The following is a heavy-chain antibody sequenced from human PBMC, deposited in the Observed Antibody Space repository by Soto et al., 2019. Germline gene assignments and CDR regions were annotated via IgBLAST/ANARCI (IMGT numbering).Heavy chain of an antibody. CDR2: IYYSGST. V-gene: IGHV4-31*03. CDR1: GGSISSGGYY. J-gene: IGHJ3*02. D-gene: IGHD3-22*01. CDR3: AREPDPEVVVITFGAFEI. Sequence: QVQLQESGPGLVKPSQTLSLTCTVSGGSISSGGYYWSWIRQHPGKGLEWIGYIYYSGSTYYNPSLRRRVTVSVDTSKNQFSLKLSSVTAADTAVYYCAREPDPEVVVITFGAFEIWGQWTMVTVSS.